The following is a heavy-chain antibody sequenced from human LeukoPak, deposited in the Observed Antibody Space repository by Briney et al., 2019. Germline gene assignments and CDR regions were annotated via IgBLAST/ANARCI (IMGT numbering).Heavy chain of an antibody. D-gene: IGHD2-15*01. CDR2: IYTSGST. CDR1: GGSISSGSYY. J-gene: IGHJ4*02. CDR3: AREVVVRFDY. V-gene: IGHV4-61*02. Sequence: TSETLSLTCTVSGGSISSGSYYWSWIRQPAGKGLEWIGRIYTSGSTNYNPSLKSRVTISVDTSKNQFSLKLSSVTAADTAVYYCAREVVVRFDYWGQGTLVTVSS.